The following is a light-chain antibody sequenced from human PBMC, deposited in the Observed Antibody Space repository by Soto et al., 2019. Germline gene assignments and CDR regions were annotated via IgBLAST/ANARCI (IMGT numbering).Light chain of an antibody. CDR3: QQYYSYPYT. CDR1: QGISSY. V-gene: IGKV1-8*01. Sequence: AIRMTQSPSSFSASTGDRVTITCRASQGISSYLAWYQQKPGKAPKLLIYAASTLQSGVPSRFSGSGSGTDFTLTISCLQSEDFATYYCQQYYSYPYTFGQGTNQEI. CDR2: AAS. J-gene: IGKJ2*01.